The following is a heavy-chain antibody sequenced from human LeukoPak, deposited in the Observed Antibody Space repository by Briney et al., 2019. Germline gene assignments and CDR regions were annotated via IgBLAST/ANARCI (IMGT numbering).Heavy chain of an antibody. CDR2: IYYSGSS. CDR3: ARSARYPGSFDP. V-gene: IGHV4-59*11. CDR1: GGAINSHY. Sequence: PSETLSLTCSVSGGAINSHYWSWIRQPPGKGLEWIGYIYYSGSSNYNPSLKTRVTMSVDRSQNQISLKVRSVVDADTAVYYCARSARYPGSFDPWGQGIMVTVSS. D-gene: IGHD3-9*01. J-gene: IGHJ5*02.